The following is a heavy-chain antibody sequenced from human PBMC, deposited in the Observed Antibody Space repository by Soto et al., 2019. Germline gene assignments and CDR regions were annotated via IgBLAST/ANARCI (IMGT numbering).Heavy chain of an antibody. V-gene: IGHV3-30-3*01. CDR3: ARDPNDYGDKMGDY. CDR1: GFTFSSYA. D-gene: IGHD4-17*01. J-gene: IGHJ4*02. CDR2: ISYDGSNT. Sequence: QVQLVESGGGVVQPGSSLRLSCAASGFTFSSYAMHWVRQAPGKGLEWVAVISYDGSNTYYADSVKGRFTISRDNSKNTLDLQMNSLRAEDTAVYYCARDPNDYGDKMGDYWGQGTLVTVSS.